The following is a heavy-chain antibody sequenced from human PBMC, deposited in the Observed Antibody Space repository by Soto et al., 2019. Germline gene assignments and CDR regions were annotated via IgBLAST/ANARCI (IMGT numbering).Heavy chain of an antibody. J-gene: IGHJ6*02. Sequence: VQLLESGGALGQPGGSLRLSCAASGFTFSSYAIYWVRQAPRKGLEWVSTISNSGDTYYADSVEGRFTISRDNSKDTLYLQMNCLRAEDTAVYYCTKPKYRGVVVNVWGQGTTVTVSS. V-gene: IGHV3-23*01. D-gene: IGHD3-10*01. CDR1: GFTFSSYA. CDR3: TKPKYRGVVVNV. CDR2: ISNSGDT.